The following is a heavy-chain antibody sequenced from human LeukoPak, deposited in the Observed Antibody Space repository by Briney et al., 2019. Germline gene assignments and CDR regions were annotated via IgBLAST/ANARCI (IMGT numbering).Heavy chain of an antibody. CDR2: VSYDGSDK. CDR3: TKVAHYYGLGSYSEY. J-gene: IGHJ4*02. Sequence: PGRSLRLSCAASGFIFSNYGMHWVRQAPGKGLEWVAVVSYDGSDKYYADSVKGRFIISRDNSKNTLFLQMDSLRAEDTAVYYCTKVAHYYGLGSYSEYWGQGTLVTVSS. D-gene: IGHD3-10*01. CDR1: GFIFSNYG. V-gene: IGHV3-30*18.